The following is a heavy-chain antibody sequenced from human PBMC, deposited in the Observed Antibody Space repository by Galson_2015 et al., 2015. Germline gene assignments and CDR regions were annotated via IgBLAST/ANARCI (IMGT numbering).Heavy chain of an antibody. CDR3: AKGRGYY. CDR1: GFTFSSSA. CDR2: MTGGGGYT. J-gene: IGHJ4*02. V-gene: IGHV3-23*01. Sequence: SLRLSCAASGFTFSSSAMSWVRQAPGKGLEWVSAMTGGGGYTYYADSVKGRFTISGDNSKNTLYLQMNSLRAEDTAVYYCAKGRGYYWGQGTLATVSS.